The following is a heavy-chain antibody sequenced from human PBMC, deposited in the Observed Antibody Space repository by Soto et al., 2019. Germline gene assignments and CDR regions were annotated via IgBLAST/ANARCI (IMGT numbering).Heavy chain of an antibody. Sequence: SETLSLTCTVSGGSISSSSYYWGWIRQPPGKGLECIGSIYYSGSTYYNPSLKSRVTISVDTSKNQFSLKLSSVTAADTAIYYCARHLEYSGYFDDWGQGTLVTVSS. D-gene: IGHD1-26*01. J-gene: IGHJ4*02. CDR3: ARHLEYSGYFDD. CDR2: IYYSGST. CDR1: GGSISSSSYY. V-gene: IGHV4-39*01.